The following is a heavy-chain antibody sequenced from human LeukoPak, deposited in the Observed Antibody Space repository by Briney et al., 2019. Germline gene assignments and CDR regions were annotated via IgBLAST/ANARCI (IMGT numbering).Heavy chain of an antibody. V-gene: IGHV4-61*01. D-gene: IGHD2-15*01. Sequence: SETLSLTCTVSGGSVSSGSYYWSWIRQHPGKGLEWIGYVYYSGSTNYNPSFKSRITISVDTSRNQFSLQLSSVTAADTAVYYCARIHRYCSGGACYVLDNWGQGTLVAVSS. CDR3: ARIHRYCSGGACYVLDN. CDR2: VYYSGST. J-gene: IGHJ4*02. CDR1: GGSVSSGSYY.